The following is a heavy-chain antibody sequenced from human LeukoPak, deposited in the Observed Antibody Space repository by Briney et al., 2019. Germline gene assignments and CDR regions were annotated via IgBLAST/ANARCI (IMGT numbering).Heavy chain of an antibody. V-gene: IGHV3-72*01. CDR2: SRNKANSYTT. CDR1: GFTFSAHY. CDR3: ARGHSGWLYDVFDL. J-gene: IGHJ3*01. Sequence: GGSLRLSCAASGFTFSAHYLGWVRQAPGKGLEWVARSRNKANSYTTEYAASVRGRFTISRDDSKNSLYLQMNSLKIEDTAVYYCARGHSGWLYDVFDLWGQGTMVTVSS. D-gene: IGHD6-19*01.